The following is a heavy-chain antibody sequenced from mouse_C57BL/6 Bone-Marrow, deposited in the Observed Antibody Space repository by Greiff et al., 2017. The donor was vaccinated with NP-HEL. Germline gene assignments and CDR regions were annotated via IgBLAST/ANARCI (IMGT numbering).Heavy chain of an antibody. D-gene: IGHD2-3*01. CDR1: GYTFTDYE. CDR3: TRDLSDGYPFAY. V-gene: IGHV1-15*01. J-gene: IGHJ3*01. Sequence: QVQLQQSGAELVRPGASVTLSCKASGYTFTDYEMHWVKQTPVHGLEWIGAIYPETGGTAYNQKFKGKAILTADKSSSTAYMELRSLTSEDSAVYYRTRDLSDGYPFAYWGQGTLVTVSA. CDR2: IYPETGGT.